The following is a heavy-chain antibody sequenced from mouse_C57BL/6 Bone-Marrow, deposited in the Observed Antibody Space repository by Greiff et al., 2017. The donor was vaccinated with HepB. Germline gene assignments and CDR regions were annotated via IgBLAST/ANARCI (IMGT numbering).Heavy chain of an antibody. Sequence: QVQLQQSGAELVRPGASVTLSCKASGYTFTDYEMHWVKQTPVHGLEWIGAIDPETGGTAYNQKFKGKAILTADKSSSTAYMELRSLTSEDSAVYYCNYGNYFYYAMDYWGQGTSVTVSS. J-gene: IGHJ4*01. D-gene: IGHD2-1*01. CDR1: GYTFTDYE. CDR2: IDPETGGT. V-gene: IGHV1-15*01. CDR3: NYGNYFYYAMDY.